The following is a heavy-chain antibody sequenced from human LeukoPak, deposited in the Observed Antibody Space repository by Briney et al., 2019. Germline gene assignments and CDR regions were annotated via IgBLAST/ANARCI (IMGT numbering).Heavy chain of an antibody. CDR1: GFTFSSDS. CDR2: ISSDSNYI. J-gene: IGHJ3*02. V-gene: IGHV3-21*01. Sequence: GGSLSLSCAASGFTFSSDSMNWVRQAPGKGLEWVSSISSDSNYIFYTDSVQGRFTISRDNARTSLFLQMNSLSVQDRTVYYCASLYFTSTNCDAFDIWGQGTMVTVSS. CDR3: ASLYFTSTNCDAFDI. D-gene: IGHD2-2*01.